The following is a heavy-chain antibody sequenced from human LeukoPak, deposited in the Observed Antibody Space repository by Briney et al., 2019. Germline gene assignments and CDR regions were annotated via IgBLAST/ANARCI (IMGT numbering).Heavy chain of an antibody. D-gene: IGHD6-19*01. CDR3: ARGPLWSGWYWFDP. Sequence: ASETLSLTCTVSGGSISSYYWSWIRQPPGKGLEWIGYIYYSGSTNYNPSLKSRVTISVDTSKNQFSLKLSSVTAADTAVYYCARGPLWSGWYWFDPWGQGTLVTVSS. J-gene: IGHJ5*02. CDR2: IYYSGST. CDR1: GGSISSYY. V-gene: IGHV4-59*01.